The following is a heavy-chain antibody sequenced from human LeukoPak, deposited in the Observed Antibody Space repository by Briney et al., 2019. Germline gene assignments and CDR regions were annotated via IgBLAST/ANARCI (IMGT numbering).Heavy chain of an antibody. V-gene: IGHV4-34*01. D-gene: IGHD3-16*01. J-gene: IGHJ6*03. Sequence: SETLSLTCAVYGESFSGYYWSWIRQPPGKGLEWIGEIYHSGSTNYNPSLKSRVTISVDTSKNQFSLKLSSVTAADTAVYYCARVSQGGTYYYYYYMDVWGKGTTVTISS. CDR2: IYHSGST. CDR3: ARVSQGGTYYYYYYMDV. CDR1: GESFSGYY.